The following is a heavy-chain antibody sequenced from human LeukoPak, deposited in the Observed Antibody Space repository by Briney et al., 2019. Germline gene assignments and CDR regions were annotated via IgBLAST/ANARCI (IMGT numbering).Heavy chain of an antibody. V-gene: IGHV3-49*04. J-gene: IGHJ4*02. CDR3: TSSYYDFWSAF. CDR2: IRSKAYGGAT. D-gene: IGHD3-3*01. CDR1: GFTFGDYA. Sequence: GGSLRLSCTASGFTFGDYAMSWVRQAPGKGLEWVGFIRSKAYGGATEYAASVKGRFTISRDESKSIAYLQMNSLKTEDTAVYYCTSSYYDFWSAFWGQGTLVTVSS.